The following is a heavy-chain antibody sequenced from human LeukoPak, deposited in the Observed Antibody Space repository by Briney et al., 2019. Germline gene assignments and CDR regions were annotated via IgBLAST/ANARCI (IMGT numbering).Heavy chain of an antibody. D-gene: IGHD3-10*01. CDR2: IYYSGST. J-gene: IGHJ6*02. CDR1: GASISSYY. CDR3: ARGPNYYGSGSYYPVYYYYYYGMDV. Sequence: SETLSLTCTVSGASISSYYWSWIRQPPGKGLEWIGYIYYSGSTNYNPSLESRVTISVDTSKNQFSLKLSSVTAADTAVYYCARGPNYYGSGSYYPVYYYYYYGMDVWGQGTTVTVSS. V-gene: IGHV4-59*01.